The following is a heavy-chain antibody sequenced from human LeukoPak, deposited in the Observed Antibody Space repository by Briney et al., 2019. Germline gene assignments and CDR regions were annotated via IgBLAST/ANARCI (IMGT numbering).Heavy chain of an antibody. CDR2: ISGNGGRT. V-gene: IGHV3-23*01. CDR1: GFTFSDYA. D-gene: IGHD2-8*01. Sequence: GGSLRLSCAASGFTFSDYAMSWVRQAPGKGLEWVSAISGNGGRTYYANSVEGRFTISRDNPKNTLYLQMNSLRVEDTALYYCAKNQFNPLRPAWGQGTLVTVSS. J-gene: IGHJ5*02. CDR3: AKNQFNPLRPA.